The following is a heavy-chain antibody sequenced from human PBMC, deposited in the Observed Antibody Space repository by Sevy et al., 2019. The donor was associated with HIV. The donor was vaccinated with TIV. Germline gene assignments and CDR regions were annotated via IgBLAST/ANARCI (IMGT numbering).Heavy chain of an antibody. Sequence: ASVKVSCKVSGYTLTELSMHWVRQAPGKGLEWMGGFDPEDGETIYAQKFQGRVTMTEDTSTDTAYMELSSLRSEDTAVYYSATALAYCGGDCDDSEYFQHWGQGTLVTVSS. V-gene: IGHV1-24*01. CDR3: ATALAYCGGDCDDSEYFQH. CDR2: FDPEDGET. CDR1: GYTLTELS. D-gene: IGHD2-21*02. J-gene: IGHJ1*01.